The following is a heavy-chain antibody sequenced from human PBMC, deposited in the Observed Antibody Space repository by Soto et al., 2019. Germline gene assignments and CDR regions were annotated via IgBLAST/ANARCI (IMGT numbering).Heavy chain of an antibody. V-gene: IGHV1-69*12. CDR3: VRVVAIPGYPDN. CDR1: GGTFSSYA. J-gene: IGHJ4*02. D-gene: IGHD5-12*01. CDR2: IVPIVDTS. Sequence: QVQLVQSGAEVRQPASSVKVSCKTSGGTFSSYAISWVRQAPGHGLEWMGGIVPIVDTSTYAQKFQGRVTITVDESTSTVYMELSSLRSDDTAVYYCVRVVAIPGYPDNWGQGTLVTVSS.